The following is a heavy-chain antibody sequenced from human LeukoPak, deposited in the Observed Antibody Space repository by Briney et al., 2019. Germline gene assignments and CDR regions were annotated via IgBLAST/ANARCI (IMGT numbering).Heavy chain of an antibody. CDR3: ARDSGDCSGGSCYSRWFDP. CDR1: GGSISSYY. V-gene: IGHV4-59*01. D-gene: IGHD2-15*01. J-gene: IGHJ5*02. CDR2: IYYSGST. Sequence: SETLSLTCTVSGGSISSYYWSWIRQPPGKGLEWIGYIYYSGSTNYNPSLKSRVTISVDTSKNQFSLKLSSVTAADTAVYYCARDSGDCSGGSCYSRWFDPWGQGTLVTVSS.